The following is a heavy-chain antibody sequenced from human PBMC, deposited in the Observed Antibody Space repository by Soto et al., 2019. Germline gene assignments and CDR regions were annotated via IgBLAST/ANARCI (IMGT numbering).Heavy chain of an antibody. CDR2: ISPSGSRI. CDR1: GFTFRTYS. D-gene: IGHD6-25*01. V-gene: IGHV3-48*02. CDR3: ASRLSGRI. Sequence: EVQLVESGGGLVQPGGSLRLSCAASGFTFRTYSMDWVRQAPGKGLEWVSYISPSGSRIHYADSVMGRFTISRDNARNSLFLQMNSLRDEHTAVYYCASRLSGRIWGQGTTVIVSS. J-gene: IGHJ6*02.